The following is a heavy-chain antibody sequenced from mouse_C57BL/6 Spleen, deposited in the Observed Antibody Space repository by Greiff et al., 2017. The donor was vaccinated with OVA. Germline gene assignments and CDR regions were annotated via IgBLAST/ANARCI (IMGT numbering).Heavy chain of an antibody. CDR3: ARSACDYDAMDY. V-gene: IGHV1-22*01. Sequence: EVQLQQSGPELVKPGASVKMSCTASGYTFTDYNMHWVKQSHGKSLEWIGYINPNNGGTSYNQKFKGKATLTVNNASSTAYMELRSLTSEDYAVYYCARSACDYDAMDYWGQGTSVTVSS. J-gene: IGHJ4*01. CDR2: INPNNGGT. CDR1: GYTFTDYN.